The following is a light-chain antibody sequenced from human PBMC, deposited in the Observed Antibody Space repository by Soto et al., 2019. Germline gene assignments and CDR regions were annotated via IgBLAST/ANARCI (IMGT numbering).Light chain of an antibody. CDR3: NSYVGSNNYV. CDR1: SSDISDNKY. J-gene: IGLJ1*01. CDR2: EVN. V-gene: IGLV2-8*01. Sequence: QSALTQPPSASGSPGQSVTISCTGTSSDISDNKYVSWFQQLPGKAPKVLIYEVNKRASGVPDRFSGSKSGNTASLTVSGLRADDEADYYCNSYVGSNNYVFGTGTKVTVL.